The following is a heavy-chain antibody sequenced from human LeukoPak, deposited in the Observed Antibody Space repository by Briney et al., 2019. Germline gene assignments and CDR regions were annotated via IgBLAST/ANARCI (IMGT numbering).Heavy chain of an antibody. CDR1: GGSISSSSYY. Sequence: TASETLSLTCTVSGGSISSSSYYWGWIRQPPGKGLEWIGSIYYSGSTYYNPSLKSRVTISVDTSKNQFSLKLSSVTAADTAVYFCARDLNCSGGSCYPQDYWGQGTLVTVSS. CDR3: ARDLNCSGGSCYPQDY. D-gene: IGHD2-15*01. V-gene: IGHV4-39*07. J-gene: IGHJ4*02. CDR2: IYYSGST.